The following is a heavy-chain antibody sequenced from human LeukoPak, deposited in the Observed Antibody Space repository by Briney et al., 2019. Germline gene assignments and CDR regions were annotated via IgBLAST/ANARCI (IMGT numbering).Heavy chain of an antibody. Sequence: GASVTVSCKVSGYTLTELSMHWVRQAPGKGLEWMGGFDPEDDETIYAQKFQGRVTMTEDSSTDTAYMELRSLRSEDTAVYYCATNSGGYSGYYYYWGQGTLVTVSS. J-gene: IGHJ4*02. D-gene: IGHD3-22*01. CDR1: GYTLTELS. V-gene: IGHV1-24*01. CDR2: FDPEDDET. CDR3: ATNSGGYSGYYYY.